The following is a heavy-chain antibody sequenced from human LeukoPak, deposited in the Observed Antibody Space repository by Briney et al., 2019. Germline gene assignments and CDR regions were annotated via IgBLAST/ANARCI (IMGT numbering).Heavy chain of an antibody. Sequence: SETLSLTCAVYGGSFSGHYWSWIRQPPGKGLEWIGEINHSGSTNYNPSLKSRVTISVDTSKNQFSLKLSSVTAADTAVYYCARRSYYGSGSPLNWFDPWGQGTLVTVSS. CDR3: ARRSYYGSGSPLNWFDP. J-gene: IGHJ5*02. CDR2: INHSGST. D-gene: IGHD3-10*01. V-gene: IGHV4-34*01. CDR1: GGSFSGHY.